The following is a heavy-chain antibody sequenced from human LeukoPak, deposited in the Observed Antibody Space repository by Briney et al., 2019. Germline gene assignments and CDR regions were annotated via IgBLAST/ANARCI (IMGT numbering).Heavy chain of an antibody. CDR2: ISSSSSYI. Sequence: PGGSLRLSCAASGFTFSSYSMNWVRQAPGKGLEWVSSISSSSSYIYYADSVKGRITISRDNAKNSLYLQMNSLRAEDTAVYYCARAGQPIQPIDYWGQGTLVTVSS. J-gene: IGHJ4*02. CDR1: GFTFSSYS. CDR3: ARAGQPIQPIDY. V-gene: IGHV3-21*01. D-gene: IGHD5-18*01.